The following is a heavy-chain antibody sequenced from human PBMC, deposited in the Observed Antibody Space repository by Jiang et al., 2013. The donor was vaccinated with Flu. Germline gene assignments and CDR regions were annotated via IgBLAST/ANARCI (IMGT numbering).Heavy chain of an antibody. J-gene: IGHJ4*02. V-gene: IGHV3-15*07. Sequence: VQLLESGGGLVQPGGSLRLSCEASGFTFSDHYMDWVRPAPGKGLEWVGRIKSKTDGGTTDYAAPVKGRFTISRDDSKNTLYLQMNSLKTEDTAVYYCTTDLGGWYGSGVVHPNDYWGQGTLVTVSS. CDR2: IKSKTDGGTT. D-gene: IGHD6-19*01. CDR1: GFTFSDHY. CDR3: TTDLGGWYGSGVVHPNDY.